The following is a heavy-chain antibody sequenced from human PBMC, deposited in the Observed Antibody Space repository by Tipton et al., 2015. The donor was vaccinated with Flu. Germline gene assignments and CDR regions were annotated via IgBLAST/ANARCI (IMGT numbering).Heavy chain of an antibody. CDR3: ARGGSGYDSPYYYGMDV. CDR2: INPNSGGT. CDR1: GYTFTGYY. J-gene: IGHJ6*02. D-gene: IGHD5-12*01. V-gene: IGHV1-2*02. Sequence: QMQLVQSGAEVKKPGASVKVSCKASGYTFTGYYMHWVRQAPGQGLEWMGWINPNSGGTNYAQKFQGRVTMTRDTSISTAYMELSRLRSDDTAVYYCARGGSGYDSPYYYGMDVWGQGTTVTVSS.